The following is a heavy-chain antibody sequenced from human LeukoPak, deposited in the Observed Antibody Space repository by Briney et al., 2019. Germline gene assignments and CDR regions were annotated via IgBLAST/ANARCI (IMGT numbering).Heavy chain of an antibody. CDR3: ARANWGSDF. CDR2: MNPNSGKA. CDR1: GGTFSSYA. D-gene: IGHD7-27*01. Sequence: ASVKVSCKASGGTFSSYAISWVRQAPGQGLEWMGWMNPNSGKAGYLEKFRGRVTLTRNISINTAYMELTTLTSDDTAIYYCARANWGSDFWGQGTLVTVSS. V-gene: IGHV1-8*02. J-gene: IGHJ4*02.